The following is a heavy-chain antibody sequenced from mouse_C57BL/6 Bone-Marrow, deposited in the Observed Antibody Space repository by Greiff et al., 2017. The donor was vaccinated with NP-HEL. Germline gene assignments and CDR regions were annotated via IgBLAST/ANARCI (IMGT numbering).Heavy chain of an antibody. CDR2: ISSGSSSI. CDR1: GFTFSDYG. Sequence: VQLKESGGGLVKPGGSLKLSCAASGFTFSDYGMHWVRQAPEKGLEWVAYISSGSSSIYYADTVKGRFTISRDKAKITLFLQMSGLRSEDTAMYYCARGYYGSKGYWGQGTTLTVSS. CDR3: ARGYYGSKGY. D-gene: IGHD1-1*01. J-gene: IGHJ2*01. V-gene: IGHV5-17*01.